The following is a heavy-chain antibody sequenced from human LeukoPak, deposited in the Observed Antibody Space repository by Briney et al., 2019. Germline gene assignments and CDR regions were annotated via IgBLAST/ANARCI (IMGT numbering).Heavy chain of an antibody. V-gene: IGHV4-59*01. D-gene: IGHD6-19*01. CDR2: IYYSGST. CDR3: VRGVANTRPSGWYYFDY. Sequence: PSETLSLTCTVSGGSISSYYWSWIRQPPGKGLEWIGYIYYSGSTNYNPSLKSRVTISVDTSKNQFSLKLSSVTAADTAVYYCVRGVANTRPSGWYYFDYWGQGTLVTVSS. J-gene: IGHJ4*02. CDR1: GGSISSYY.